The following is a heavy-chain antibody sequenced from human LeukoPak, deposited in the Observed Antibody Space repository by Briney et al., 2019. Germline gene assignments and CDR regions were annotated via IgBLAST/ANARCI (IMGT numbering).Heavy chain of an antibody. J-gene: IGHJ4*02. V-gene: IGHV3-11*03. D-gene: IGHD5-12*01. CDR3: ARSFSGFSFDC. CDR2: ITTSSSYT. CDR1: GFTFSDYY. Sequence: GGSLRLPCAASGFTFSDYYMSWIRQAPGKGLEWVSYITTSSSYTNYADSVKGRVTISRDNAKNSLFLQMNSLRVEDTAVYYCARSFSGFSFDCWGQGTLVTVSS.